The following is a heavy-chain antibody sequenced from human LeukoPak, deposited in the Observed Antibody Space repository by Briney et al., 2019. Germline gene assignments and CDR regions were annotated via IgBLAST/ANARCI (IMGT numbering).Heavy chain of an antibody. Sequence: PGGSLRLSCAASGFTFSSYGMHWVRQAPGKGQEWVAFVRYDGSNKYYADSVKGRFTIARDNSKNTLYLQVNSLRAADPALSYCAKAPDKSYYFYYTAVWGKATTVTASS. J-gene: IGHJ6*03. CDR1: GFTFSSYG. CDR3: AKAPDKSYYFYYTAV. V-gene: IGHV3-30*02. D-gene: IGHD3-9*01. CDR2: VRYDGSNK.